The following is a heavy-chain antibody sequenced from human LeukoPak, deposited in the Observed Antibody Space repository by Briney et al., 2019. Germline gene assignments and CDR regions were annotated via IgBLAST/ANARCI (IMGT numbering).Heavy chain of an antibody. V-gene: IGHV4-59*01. CDR1: GGSISSYY. CDR2: IYYSGST. D-gene: IGHD3-22*01. Sequence: SEILSLTCTVSGGSISSYYWSWIRQPPGKGLEWIGYIYYSGSTNYNPSLKSRVTISVDTSKNQFSLKLSSVTAADTAVYYCARGATYYYDSSGYIDAFDIWGQGTMVTVSS. CDR3: ARGATYYYDSSGYIDAFDI. J-gene: IGHJ3*02.